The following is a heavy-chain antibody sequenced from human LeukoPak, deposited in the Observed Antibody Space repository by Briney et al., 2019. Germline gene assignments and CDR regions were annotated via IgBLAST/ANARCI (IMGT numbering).Heavy chain of an antibody. J-gene: IGHJ4*03. D-gene: IGHD6-19*01. V-gene: IGHV3-53*05. CDR3: ASSGWGYYFDY. CDR2: IYSGGST. CDR1: GFTVSSNY. Sequence: GGSLRLSCAASGFTVSSNYMSWVRQAPGKGLEWVSVIYSGGSTYYADSVKGRFTISRDNSKNTLYLQMNSLRAEDAAVYYCASSGWGYYFDYWGQGTTVTVSS.